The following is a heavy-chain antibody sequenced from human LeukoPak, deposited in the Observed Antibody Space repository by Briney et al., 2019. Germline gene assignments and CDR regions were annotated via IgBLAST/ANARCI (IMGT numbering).Heavy chain of an antibody. D-gene: IGHD3-10*01. CDR2: ISSSSSTI. CDR1: GFTFSSYN. J-gene: IGHJ4*02. CDR3: ARLGYYLSGS. V-gene: IGHV3-48*01. Sequence: GGSLKLSCAASGFTFSSYNMNWVRQAPGKGLEWVSYISSSSSTIYYADSVKGRFTISRDNAKNSLYLQMNSLRAEDTAVYYCARLGYYLSGSWGQGTLVTVSS.